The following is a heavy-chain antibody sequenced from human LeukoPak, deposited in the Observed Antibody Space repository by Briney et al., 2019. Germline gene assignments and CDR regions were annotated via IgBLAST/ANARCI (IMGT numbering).Heavy chain of an antibody. V-gene: IGHV3-7*01. Sequence: GGSLRLSCVASGFTFSSYWMTWVRQAPGKGLEWVANIKTDGSLTYYVDSAKGRFTISRDNAKNSLYLQMNSLRAEDTAVYYCARDLNWETYWGQGTLVSVSS. J-gene: IGHJ4*02. D-gene: IGHD7-27*01. CDR3: ARDLNWETY. CDR1: GFTFSSYW. CDR2: IKTDGSLT.